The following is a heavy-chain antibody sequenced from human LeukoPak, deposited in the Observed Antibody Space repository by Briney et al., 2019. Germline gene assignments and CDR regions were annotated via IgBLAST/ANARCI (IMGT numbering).Heavy chain of an antibody. CDR3: ARDRPRGSGSLNFDY. D-gene: IGHD3-10*01. CDR2: IYSGGST. V-gene: IGHV3-53*01. Sequence: GGSLRLSCAASGFTVGSNYMSWVRQAPGKGLEWVSVIYSGGSTYYADSVKGRFTISRDNSKNTLYLQMNSLRAEDTAVYYCARDRPRGSGSLNFDYWGQGTLVTVSS. CDR1: GFTVGSNY. J-gene: IGHJ4*02.